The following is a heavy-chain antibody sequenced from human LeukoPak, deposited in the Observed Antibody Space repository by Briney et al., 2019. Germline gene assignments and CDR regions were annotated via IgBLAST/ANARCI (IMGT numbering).Heavy chain of an antibody. CDR1: GFTVSSNY. CDR2: ISGSGGST. D-gene: IGHD2-2*01. J-gene: IGHJ3*02. V-gene: IGHV3-23*01. CDR3: AKADTYCSSTSCYPLVAFDI. Sequence: GGSLRLSCAASGFTVSSNYMSWVRQAPGKGLEWVSAISGSGGSTYYADSVKGRFTISRDNSKNTLYLQMNSLRAEDTAVYYCAKADTYCSSTSCYPLVAFDIWGQGTMVTVSS.